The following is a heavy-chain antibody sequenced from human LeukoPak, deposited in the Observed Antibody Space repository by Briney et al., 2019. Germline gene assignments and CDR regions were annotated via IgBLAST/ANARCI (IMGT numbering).Heavy chain of an antibody. CDR3: ARVSSSSWYSLYYYYGMDV. Sequence: ASVKVSCKASGYTFTSYAMHWVRQAPGQRLEWMAWINAGNGNTKYSQKFQGRVTITRDTSASTAYMELSSLRSEDTAVYYCARVSSSSWYSLYYYYGMDVWGQGTTLTVSS. CDR1: GYTFTSYA. CDR2: INAGNGNT. D-gene: IGHD6-13*01. J-gene: IGHJ6*02. V-gene: IGHV1-3*01.